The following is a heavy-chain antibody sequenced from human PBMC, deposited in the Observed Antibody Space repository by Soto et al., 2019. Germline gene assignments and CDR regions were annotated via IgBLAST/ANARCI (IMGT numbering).Heavy chain of an antibody. V-gene: IGHV1-69*18. D-gene: IGHD5-18*01. CDR3: ARCPQPPDTADPYAVDV. Sequence: QVQLVQSGTEVKKPGASVKVSCKASGGTFSRSGFHWVRQAPGQGLEWMGMIVPSVDTTNYAQKFQARVTISAYQCTSTVYMELRSLRSEDTAVYYCARCPQPPDTADPYAVDVWGQGTRVIVSS. CDR1: GGTFSRSG. CDR2: IVPSVDTT. J-gene: IGHJ6*02.